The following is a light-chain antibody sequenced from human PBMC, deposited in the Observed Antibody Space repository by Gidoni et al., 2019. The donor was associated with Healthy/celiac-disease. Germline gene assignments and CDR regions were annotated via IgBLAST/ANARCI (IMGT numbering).Light chain of an antibody. CDR1: SSNMGNNY. CDR2: DNN. Sequence: QSVLTPPPSVSASPGPKVTLSCSGSSSNMGNNYVSWYQQLPGTAPKLLIYDNNKRPSGIPDRFSGSKSGTSATLGITGLQTGDEADYYCGTWDSSLSAVVFGGGTKLTVL. CDR3: GTWDSSLSAVV. V-gene: IGLV1-51*01. J-gene: IGLJ2*01.